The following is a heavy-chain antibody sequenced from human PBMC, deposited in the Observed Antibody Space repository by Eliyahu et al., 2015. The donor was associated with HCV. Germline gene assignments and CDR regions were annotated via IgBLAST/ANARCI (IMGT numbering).Heavy chain of an antibody. Sequence: QLQLQESGPGLVKPSETLSLTCTVSGGSISSSSYYWGWIRQPPGKGLEWIGSIYYSGSTYYNPSLKSRVTISVDTSKNQFSLKLSSVTAADTAVYYCASPMVRGVIPFDYWGQGTLVTVSS. CDR3: ASPMVRGVIPFDY. V-gene: IGHV4-39*01. CDR2: IYYSGST. CDR1: GGSISSSSYY. D-gene: IGHD3-10*01. J-gene: IGHJ4*02.